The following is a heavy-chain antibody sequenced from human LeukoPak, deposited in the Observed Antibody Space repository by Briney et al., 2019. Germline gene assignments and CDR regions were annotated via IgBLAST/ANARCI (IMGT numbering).Heavy chain of an antibody. CDR2: MYNSGST. CDR3: ARGGVDCSSTSCYIWFDP. Sequence: SETLSLTCTVSGGSISGSYWSWIRQPPGKGLEWIAYMYNSGSTNYNPSLKSRVTISIDTSKNQFSLKLSSVTAADTAVYYCARGGVDCSSTSCYIWFDPWGQGTLVTVSS. D-gene: IGHD2-2*02. V-gene: IGHV4-59*12. J-gene: IGHJ5*02. CDR1: GGSISGSY.